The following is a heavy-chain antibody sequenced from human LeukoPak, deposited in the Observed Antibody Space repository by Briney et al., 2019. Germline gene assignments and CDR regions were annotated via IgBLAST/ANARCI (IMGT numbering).Heavy chain of an antibody. CDR2: IYYSGST. D-gene: IGHD6-13*01. Sequence: PSETLSLTCTVSGGSISSHYWSWIRQPPGKGLEWIGYIYYSGSTNYNPSLKSRVTISVDTSKNQFSLKLSSVTAADAAVYYCARDDFPAAGAFDPWGQGTLVTVSS. J-gene: IGHJ5*02. V-gene: IGHV4-59*11. CDR3: ARDDFPAAGAFDP. CDR1: GGSISSHY.